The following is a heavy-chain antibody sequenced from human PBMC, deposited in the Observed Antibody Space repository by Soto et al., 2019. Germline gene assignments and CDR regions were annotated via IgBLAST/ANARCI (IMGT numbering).Heavy chain of an antibody. V-gene: IGHV3-30*18. CDR1: GFTFSSYG. CDR2: ISYDGSNK. D-gene: IGHD6-13*01. CDR3: AKGQQLVYYYGMDV. J-gene: IGHJ6*02. Sequence: QVQLVDSGGGVVQPGRSLRLSCAASGFTFSSYGMHWVRQAPGKGLEWVAVISYDGSNKYYADSVKGRFTISRDNSKNTLYLQMNSLGAEGTAVYYCAKGQQLVYYYGMDVWGQGTTVTVSS.